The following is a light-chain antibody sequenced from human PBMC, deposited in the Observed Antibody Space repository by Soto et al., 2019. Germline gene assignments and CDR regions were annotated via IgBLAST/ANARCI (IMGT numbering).Light chain of an antibody. J-gene: IGLJ3*02. Sequence: QSALTQPASVSGSLGQSITISCTGSNRDIGAYNLVSWYQQYPDTAPKLIIYEVRNRPSGVSYRFTGSRSGNTASLTISAIQSDDESTFYCSSYTTTSTLLFGGGTKVTVL. V-gene: IGLV2-14*01. CDR3: SSYTTTSTLL. CDR2: EVR. CDR1: NRDIGAYNL.